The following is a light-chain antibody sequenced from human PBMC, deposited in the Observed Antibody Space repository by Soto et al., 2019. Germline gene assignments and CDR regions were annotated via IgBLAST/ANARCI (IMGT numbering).Light chain of an antibody. Sequence: TQSPSSLSASVGDRVTFTCRASQSVSSYLAWYQQKPGQAPRLLIYDASNRATGIPARFSGSGSGTDFTLTISSLESEDFAVYYCQQRSNWPKTFGQGTKLEI. CDR2: DAS. J-gene: IGKJ2*01. V-gene: IGKV3-11*01. CDR1: QSVSSY. CDR3: QQRSNWPKT.